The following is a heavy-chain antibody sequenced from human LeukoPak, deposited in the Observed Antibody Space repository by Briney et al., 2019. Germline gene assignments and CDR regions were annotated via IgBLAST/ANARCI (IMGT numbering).Heavy chain of an antibody. J-gene: IGHJ4*02. D-gene: IGHD2-15*01. Sequence: PSETLSLTCTVSGASISNSDYYWSWIRQHPGKGLEWIGYIYYSGSTYYNPSLKSRVSISVDTSKNQFSLKLSSVTAADTAVYYCARVGSCSGGSCYYRLFDYWGQGTLVTVSS. V-gene: IGHV4-31*03. CDR3: ARVGSCSGGSCYYRLFDY. CDR2: IYYSGST. CDR1: GASISNSDYY.